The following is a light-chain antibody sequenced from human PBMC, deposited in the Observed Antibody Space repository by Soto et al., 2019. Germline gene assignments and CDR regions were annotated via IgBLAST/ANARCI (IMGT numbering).Light chain of an antibody. CDR1: QSISDT. V-gene: IGKV3-15*01. J-gene: IGKJ1*01. Sequence: EIVMTQSPATLSVSPGGRATLSCRASQSISDTLAWYQQKPGQAPRLLSHGASTRAPGFPARFSGSGSGTEFTLTISSLKSEDFAVYYCQQYDNWPWTFGQGTKVDIK. CDR3: QQYDNWPWT. CDR2: GAS.